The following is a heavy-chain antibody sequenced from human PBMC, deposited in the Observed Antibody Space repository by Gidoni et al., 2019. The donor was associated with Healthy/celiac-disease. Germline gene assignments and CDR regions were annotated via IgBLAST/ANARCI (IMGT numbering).Heavy chain of an antibody. D-gene: IGHD2-2*01. Sequence: QVQLQESGPGLVKPSETLSLTCTVSGGSISSYYWSWIRQPAGKGLEWIGRIYTSGSTNYNPSLKSRVTMSVDTSKNQFSLKLSSVTAADTAVYYCARTLGYCSSTSCSGNWFDPWGQGTLVTVSS. CDR1: GGSISSYY. V-gene: IGHV4-4*07. J-gene: IGHJ5*02. CDR3: ARTLGYCSSTSCSGNWFDP. CDR2: IYTSGST.